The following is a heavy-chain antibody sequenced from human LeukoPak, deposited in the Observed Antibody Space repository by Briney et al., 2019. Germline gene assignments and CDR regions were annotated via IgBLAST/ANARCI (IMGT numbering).Heavy chain of an antibody. CDR3: ASRDRQNYYDSSGYYYYFDY. CDR2: ISSSGSTI. J-gene: IGHJ4*02. Sequence: GGSLRLSCAASGFTFSDYYMSWIRQAPGKGLEWVSYISSSGSTIYYADSVKGLFTISRDNAKNSLYLQMNSLRAEDTAVYYCASRDRQNYYDSSGYYYYFDYWGQGTLVTVSS. V-gene: IGHV3-11*01. CDR1: GFTFSDYY. D-gene: IGHD3-22*01.